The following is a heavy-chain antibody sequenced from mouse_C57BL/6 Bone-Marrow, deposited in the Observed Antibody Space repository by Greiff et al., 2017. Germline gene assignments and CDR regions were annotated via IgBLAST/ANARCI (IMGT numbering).Heavy chain of an antibody. D-gene: IGHD2-2*01. V-gene: IGHV14-2*01. Sequence: VQLKESGAELVKPGASVKLSCTASGFNIKDYYMHWVKQRTEQGLEWIGRIDPEDGETKYAPKFQGKANITADTSSNTAYLQLSSLTSEYTAVYYCARSGLSMVTRGFAYWGQGTLVTVSA. CDR1: GFNIKDYY. CDR2: IDPEDGET. J-gene: IGHJ3*01. CDR3: ARSGLSMVTRGFAY.